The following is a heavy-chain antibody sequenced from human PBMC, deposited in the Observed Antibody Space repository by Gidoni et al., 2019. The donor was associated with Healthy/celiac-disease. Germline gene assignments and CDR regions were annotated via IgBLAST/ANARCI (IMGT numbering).Heavy chain of an antibody. V-gene: IGHV3-23*01. Sequence: RFTISRDNSKNTLYLQMNSLRAEDTAVYYCAKARRRDGYNGYWYFDLWGRGTLVTVSS. D-gene: IGHD5-12*01. J-gene: IGHJ2*01. CDR3: AKARRRDGYNGYWYFDL.